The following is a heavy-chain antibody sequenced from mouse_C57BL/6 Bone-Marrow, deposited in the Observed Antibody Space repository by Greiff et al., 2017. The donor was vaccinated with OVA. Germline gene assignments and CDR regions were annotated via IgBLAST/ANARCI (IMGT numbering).Heavy chain of an antibody. J-gene: IGHJ4*01. CDR3: ARHAMDY. CDR1: GFTFSSYG. V-gene: IGHV5-6*02. CDR2: ISSGGSYT. Sequence: EVMLVESGGDLVKPGGSLKLSCAASGFTFSSYGMSWVRQTPDKRLEWVAPISSGGSYTYYPDSVKGRVTISRDNAKNTLYLQMSSLKSEDTAMYYCARHAMDYWGQGTSVTVSS.